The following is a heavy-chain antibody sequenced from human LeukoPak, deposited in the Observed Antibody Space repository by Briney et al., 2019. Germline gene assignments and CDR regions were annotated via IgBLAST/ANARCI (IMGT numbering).Heavy chain of an antibody. V-gene: IGHV3-48*04. CDR2: ISSSGSTI. CDR1: GFTFSSYS. Sequence: GGSLRLSCAASGFTFSSYSMNWVRQAPWKGLEWVSYISSSGSTIYYADSVKGRFTISRDNAKNSLYLQMNSLRAEDTAVYYCARDSGSSSWPDAFDIWGQGTMVTVSS. J-gene: IGHJ3*02. D-gene: IGHD6-13*01. CDR3: ARDSGSSSWPDAFDI.